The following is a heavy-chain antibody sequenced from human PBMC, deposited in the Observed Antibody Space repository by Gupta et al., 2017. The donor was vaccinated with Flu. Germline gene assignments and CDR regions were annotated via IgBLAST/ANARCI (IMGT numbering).Heavy chain of an antibody. V-gene: IGHV3-49*04. CDR2: IKTKAYGGTT. CDR3: TGKVWGIPYDY. CDR1: GFTFGDYT. Sequence: EVQLVESGGDLVQPGRSLRLSCTTSGFTFGDYTMSWVRQAPGKGLEWVGYIKTKAYGGTTQYAASVKGRFTISRDDFKSIAYLQMDSLKTEDTAVYYCTGKVWGIPYDYWGQGILVTVSS. J-gene: IGHJ4*02. D-gene: IGHD7-27*01.